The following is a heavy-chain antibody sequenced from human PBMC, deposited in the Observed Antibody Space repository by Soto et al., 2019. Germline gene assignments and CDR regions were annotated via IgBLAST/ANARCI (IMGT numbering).Heavy chain of an antibody. V-gene: IGHV4-38-2*01. Sequence: SETLSLTCAVSGYSISSGYYWGWIRQPPGKGLEWIGSLYHSGGTSYNPSLKSRVTISVDTSKNQFSLKLASVTAADTAVYYCARMYGYSYGYLDYWGQGTQVTVSS. CDR3: ARMYGYSYGYLDY. CDR2: LYHSGGT. D-gene: IGHD5-18*01. J-gene: IGHJ4*02. CDR1: GYSISSGYY.